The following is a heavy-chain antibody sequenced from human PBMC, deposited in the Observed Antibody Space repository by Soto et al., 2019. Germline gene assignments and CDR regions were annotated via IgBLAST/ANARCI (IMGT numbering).Heavy chain of an antibody. J-gene: IGHJ6*02. D-gene: IGHD3-9*01. CDR2: FDPEDGET. Sequence: ASVKVSCKVSGYTLTELSMHWVRQAPGKGLEWMGGFDPEDGETIYAQKFQGRVTMTEDTSTDTAYMELSSLRSEDTAVYYCARADILTGQTYYYYGMDVWGQGTTVTVSS. CDR3: ARADILTGQTYYYYGMDV. V-gene: IGHV1-24*01. CDR1: GYTLTELS.